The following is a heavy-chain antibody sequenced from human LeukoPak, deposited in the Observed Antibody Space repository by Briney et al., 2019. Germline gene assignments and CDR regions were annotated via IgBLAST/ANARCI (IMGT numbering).Heavy chain of an antibody. CDR2: ISSSGSYT. J-gene: IGHJ4*02. V-gene: IGHV3-11*06. CDR3: ARVYGVLGSRDQQLMH. D-gene: IGHD6-13*01. Sequence: GGSLRLSCAASGFIFSDHYMTWIRQAPGKGLEFISFISSSGSYTNSADSVKGRFTISRDNAKNSLYLQMNSLRAEDTAVYYCARVYGVLGSRDQQLMHWGQGTLVTVSS. CDR1: GFIFSDHY.